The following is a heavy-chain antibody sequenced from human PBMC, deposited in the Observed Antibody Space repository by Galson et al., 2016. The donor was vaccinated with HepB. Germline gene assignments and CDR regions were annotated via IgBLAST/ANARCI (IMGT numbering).Heavy chain of an antibody. CDR2: ISGGGVST. CDR1: GFTFRTSW. V-gene: IGHV3-23*01. J-gene: IGHJ4*02. CDR3: AKGRYCGGDCYSSDY. D-gene: IGHD2-21*02. Sequence: SLRLSCAASGFTFRTSWMSWVRQPPGKGPEWVSGISGGGVSTHYADSVKGRFTISRDNSKNTLYLQMNSLRAEDTAVYYCAKGRYCGGDCYSSDYWGQGTLVTVSS.